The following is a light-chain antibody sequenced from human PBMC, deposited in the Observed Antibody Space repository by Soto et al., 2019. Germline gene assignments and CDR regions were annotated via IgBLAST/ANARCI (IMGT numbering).Light chain of an antibody. CDR2: DSS. CDR1: QNINRY. V-gene: IGKV1-5*01. CDR3: QQYYTSSPLT. Sequence: DIQMTQSPSTLSEFVGDTVTITCRASQNINRYLARYQQKPGKAPKLLIYDSSTLERGVPSRFNGSGSATAFTLTISSLQPEDFATYYCQQYYTSSPLTFGGGTKVDMK. J-gene: IGKJ4*01.